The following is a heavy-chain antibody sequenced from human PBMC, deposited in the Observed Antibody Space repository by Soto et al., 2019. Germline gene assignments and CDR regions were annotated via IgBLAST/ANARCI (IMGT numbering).Heavy chain of an antibody. D-gene: IGHD2-21*02. Sequence: ASVKVSCKASGYTFTSYAMHWVLQAPGQRLEWMGWINAGNGNTKYSQKFQGRVTITRDTSASTAYMELSSLRSEDTAVYYCARDTVVTLGYYYYGMDVWGQGTTVTVSS. CDR3: ARDTVVTLGYYYYGMDV. J-gene: IGHJ6*02. V-gene: IGHV1-3*01. CDR2: INAGNGNT. CDR1: GYTFTSYA.